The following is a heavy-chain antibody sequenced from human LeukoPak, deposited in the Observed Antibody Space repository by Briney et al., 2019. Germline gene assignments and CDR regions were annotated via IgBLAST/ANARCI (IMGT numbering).Heavy chain of an antibody. J-gene: IGHJ2*01. CDR2: IYTSGST. Sequence: SETLSLTCAVSGGSIYSGTYYWSWIRQPAGKGLEWIGRIYTSGSTNYHPSLKSRVTVSLDISKNQFSLKLSSVTAADTAVYYCARETHMYCKSNSCYGYFDLWGRGTLVTVSS. CDR3: ARETHMYCKSNSCYGYFDL. CDR1: GGSIYSGTYY. D-gene: IGHD2-2*01. V-gene: IGHV4-61*02.